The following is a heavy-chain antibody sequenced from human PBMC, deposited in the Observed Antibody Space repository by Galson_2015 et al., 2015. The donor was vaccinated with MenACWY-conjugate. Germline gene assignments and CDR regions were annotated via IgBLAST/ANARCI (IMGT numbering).Heavy chain of an antibody. CDR1: GFTFSNAW. CDR3: TTAYFGQYFFDS. J-gene: IGHJ4*02. D-gene: IGHD2/OR15-2a*01. Sequence: SLRLSCAASGFTFSNAWMTWVRQAPGKGLEWVGRIKSKTHSGTPDYAAPVNGRFTISRDDSRNTVYLEMNGLKAEDTGLYYCTTAYFGQYFFDSWGQGTRSPSPQ. CDR2: IKSKTHSGTP. V-gene: IGHV3-15*01.